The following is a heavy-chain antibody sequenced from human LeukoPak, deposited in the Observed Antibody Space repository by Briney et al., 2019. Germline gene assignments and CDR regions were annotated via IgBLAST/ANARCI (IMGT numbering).Heavy chain of an antibody. J-gene: IGHJ6*02. CDR3: ARINSGSYYYYYYGMDV. V-gene: IGHV1-8*01. Sequence: ASVKVSCKASGYTFTSYDINWVRQATGQGLEWMGWMNPNSGNTGYAQKLQGRVTMTRNTSISTAYMELSSLRSEDTAVYYCARINSGSYYYYYYGMDVWGQGTTVTVSS. D-gene: IGHD1-26*01. CDR1: GYTFTSYD. CDR2: MNPNSGNT.